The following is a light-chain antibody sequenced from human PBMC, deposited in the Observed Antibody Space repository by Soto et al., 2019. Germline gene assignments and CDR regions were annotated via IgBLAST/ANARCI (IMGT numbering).Light chain of an antibody. CDR2: GAS. CDR3: QQYSTWPPWT. CDR1: QSVISN. V-gene: IGKV3-15*01. Sequence: EIVMTQSPATLSVSPGERVTLSCRASQSVISNVAWYQQKAGQAPRLLISGASTRATGIPARFSGSGSGTEFTLTISSLRSEDFAVYYCQQYSTWPPWTFGQGTKVEIK. J-gene: IGKJ1*01.